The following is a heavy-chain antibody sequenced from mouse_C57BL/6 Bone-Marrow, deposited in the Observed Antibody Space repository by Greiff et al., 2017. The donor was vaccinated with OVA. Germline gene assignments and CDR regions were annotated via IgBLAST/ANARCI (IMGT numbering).Heavy chain of an antibody. V-gene: IGHV7-3*01. D-gene: IGHD2-1*01. CDR2: IRNKANGYTT. J-gene: IGHJ3*01. CDR3: ARYIGGNYDARFAY. Sequence: EVQLVESGGGLVQPGGSLSLSCAASGFTFTDYYMSWVRQPPGKALEWLGFIRNKANGYTTEYSASVKGRFTISRDNSQSILYLQMNALRAEDSATYYCARYIGGNYDARFAYWGQGTLVTVSA. CDR1: GFTFTDYY.